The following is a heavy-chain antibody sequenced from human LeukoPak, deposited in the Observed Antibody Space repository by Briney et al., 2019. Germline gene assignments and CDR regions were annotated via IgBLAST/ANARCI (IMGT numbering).Heavy chain of an antibody. Sequence: SETLSLTCAVSGYSLGKNYYWCCIRPPPGKGLEWIGRIYGTGSTSYNPSLMNRVTMSVDTSKNHFSLKLTCVAAADTAVYYCARYDSRGSASTRFDYWGQGILVTISS. CDR2: IYGTGST. J-gene: IGHJ4*02. CDR3: ARYDSRGSASTRFDY. CDR1: GYSLGKNYY. D-gene: IGHD3-16*01. V-gene: IGHV4-38-2*01.